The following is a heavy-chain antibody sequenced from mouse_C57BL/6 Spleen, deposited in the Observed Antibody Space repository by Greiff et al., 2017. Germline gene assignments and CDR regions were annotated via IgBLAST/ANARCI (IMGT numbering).Heavy chain of an antibody. CDR2: IYPGDGDT. J-gene: IGHJ4*01. CDR3: ANYEVTTGYAMDY. V-gene: IGHV1-82*01. D-gene: IGHD1-1*01. CDR1: GYAFSSSW. Sequence: VQLQQSGPELVKPGASVKISCKASGYAFSSSWMNWVKQRPGKGLEWIGRIYPGDGDTNYNGKFKGKATLTADKSSSTAYMQLSSLTSEDSAVYFCANYEVTTGYAMDYWGQGTSVTVSS.